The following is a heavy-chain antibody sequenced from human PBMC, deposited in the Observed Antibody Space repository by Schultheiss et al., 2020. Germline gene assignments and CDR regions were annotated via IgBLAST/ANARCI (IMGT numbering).Heavy chain of an antibody. J-gene: IGHJ6*03. CDR1: GGSFSGYY. Sequence: SETLSLTCAVYGGSFSGYYWSWIRQPPGKGLEWIGEISHSGSSNYNPSLKSRVTISVDKSKNQFSLKLSSVTAADTAVYYCARAKGGWPQPYMDVWGKGITVTVSS. V-gene: IGHV4-34*01. CDR3: ARAKGGWPQPYMDV. CDR2: ISHSGSS. D-gene: IGHD1-14*01.